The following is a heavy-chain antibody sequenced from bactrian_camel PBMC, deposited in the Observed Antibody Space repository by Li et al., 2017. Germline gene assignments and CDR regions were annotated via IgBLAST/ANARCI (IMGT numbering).Heavy chain of an antibody. CDR2: VDSNGVT. D-gene: IGHD3*01. V-gene: IGHV3S53*01. J-gene: IGHJ4*01. CDR3: AAEDQAPWDMGWICNYNS. CDR1: YSSSSYC. Sequence: HVQLVESGGGSVQGGGTLTLSCGYSSSSYCMAWFRQAPGSQRETVAMVDSNGVTKVAGSVKGRFTLSKDNAKNTLYLRMDNLKPEDTALYTCAAEDQAPWDMGWICNYNSWGQGTQVTVS.